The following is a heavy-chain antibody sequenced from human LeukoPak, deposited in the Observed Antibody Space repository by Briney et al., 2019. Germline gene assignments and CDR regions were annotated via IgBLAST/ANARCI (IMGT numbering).Heavy chain of an antibody. CDR1: GYSISSGYY. V-gene: IGHV4-38-2*02. D-gene: IGHD1-26*01. Sequence: PSQTLSLTCTVSGYSISSGYYWGWIRQPPGKGLEWIGSIYHSGSTYYNPSLKSRVTISVDTSKNQFSLKLSSVTAADTAVYYCARVPSGGSYYFWFDPWGQGTLVTVSS. CDR3: ARVPSGGSYYFWFDP. J-gene: IGHJ5*02. CDR2: IYHSGST.